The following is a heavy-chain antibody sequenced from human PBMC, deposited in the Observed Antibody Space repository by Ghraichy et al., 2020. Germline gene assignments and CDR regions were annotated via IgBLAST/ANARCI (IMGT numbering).Heavy chain of an antibody. V-gene: IGHV3-23*01. CDR3: AKGGLFPSHGMDV. J-gene: IGHJ6*02. CDR2: ISGSGGST. D-gene: IGHD2/OR15-2a*01. CDR1: GFTFSSYA. Sequence: GGSLRLSCAASGFTFSSYAMSWVRQAPGKGLEWVAAISGSGGSTYYADSVKGRFTISRDNSKNTLYLQMNSLRAEDTAVYYCAKGGLFPSHGMDVWGQGTTVNVSS.